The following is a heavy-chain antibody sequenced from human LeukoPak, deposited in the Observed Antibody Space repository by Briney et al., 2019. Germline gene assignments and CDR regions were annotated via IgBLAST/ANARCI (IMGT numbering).Heavy chain of an antibody. V-gene: IGHV3-48*03. CDR2: ISTSGSTI. Sequence: GGTLRLSCAASGFTFSNYEMNWVRQAPGKGLEWVSYISTSGSTIYYADSVKGRFTISRDNAKNSLYLQMNSLRAEDTAVYYCARKNYFYYYMDVWGKGTTVTISS. CDR3: ARKNYFYYYMDV. J-gene: IGHJ6*03. CDR1: GFTFSNYE. D-gene: IGHD2/OR15-2a*01.